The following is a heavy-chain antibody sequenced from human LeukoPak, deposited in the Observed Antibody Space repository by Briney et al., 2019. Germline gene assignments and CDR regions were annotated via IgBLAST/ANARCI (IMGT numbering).Heavy chain of an antibody. Sequence: GGSLRLSCAASGFTVSSNYMSWVRQAPGKGLEWVSVIYSGGSTYYADSVKGRFTISRDNSKNTLYLQMNSLRAEDTAVYYCARLRSASAAGTGGAFDIWGQGTMVTVSS. V-gene: IGHV3-66*04. CDR3: ARLRSASAAGTGGAFDI. D-gene: IGHD6-13*01. CDR1: GFTVSSNY. CDR2: IYSGGST. J-gene: IGHJ3*02.